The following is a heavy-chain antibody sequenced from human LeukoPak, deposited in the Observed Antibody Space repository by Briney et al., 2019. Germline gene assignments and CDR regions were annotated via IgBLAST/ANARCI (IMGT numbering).Heavy chain of an antibody. J-gene: IGHJ4*02. V-gene: IGHV3-49*04. D-gene: IGHD5-24*01. CDR1: GFTFGDYA. Sequence: PGGSLRLSCTTSGFTFGDYAMTWVRQAPGKGLEWVGFIRYKDYGGTTEYAASVRGRFTISRDDSKGIAYLQMNSLKTEDTAMYYCAKAAAGYNLYYFDSWGQGTLVTVSS. CDR3: AKAAAGYNLYYFDS. CDR2: IRYKDYGGTT.